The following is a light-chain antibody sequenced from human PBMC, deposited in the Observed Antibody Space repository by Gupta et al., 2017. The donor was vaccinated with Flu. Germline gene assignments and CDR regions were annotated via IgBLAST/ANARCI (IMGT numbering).Light chain of an antibody. Sequence: SSELTQDPAVSVALGQTVRITCQGDSLRNSYASWYQQKPGQAPVLLIYYKNIRRSGIPDRCSCATSCDTAAFTITTAQAEEEADYYYYSPDSTDNNLAVFGGGTKLTVL. V-gene: IGLV3-19*01. CDR2: YKN. J-gene: IGLJ2*01. CDR3: YSPDSTDNNLAV. CDR1: SLRNSY.